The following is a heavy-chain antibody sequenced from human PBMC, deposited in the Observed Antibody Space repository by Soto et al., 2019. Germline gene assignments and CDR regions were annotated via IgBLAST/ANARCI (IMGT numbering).Heavy chain of an antibody. CDR2: IGVYNGNT. CDR3: ARDSLPTAVAAPDN. V-gene: IGHV1-18*01. CDR1: GYTFSNYG. Sequence: QVQLVQSGAEVKKPGASVKVSCKASGYTFSNYGLTWVRQAPGQGLEWMGWIGVYNGNTDYAQKVKGRVTLTTDTSTSTAYMDLRTLRSDDTAVYYCARDSLPTAVAAPDNWGQRTLVIVSS. D-gene: IGHD6-19*01. J-gene: IGHJ4*02.